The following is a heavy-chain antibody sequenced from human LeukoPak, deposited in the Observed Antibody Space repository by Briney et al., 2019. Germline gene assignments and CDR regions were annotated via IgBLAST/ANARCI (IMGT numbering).Heavy chain of an antibody. CDR2: IYSGGST. CDR3: ARDPARAMIRY. CDR1: GFTVSSNY. D-gene: IGHD3-22*01. J-gene: IGHJ4*02. V-gene: IGHV3-53*01. Sequence: GGSLRLSCAASGFTVSSNYMSWVRQAPGKGLEWVSVIYSGGSTYYADSVKGRFTNSRDNSKNTLYLQMNSLRAEDTAEYYCARDPARAMIRYWGQGTLVTVSS.